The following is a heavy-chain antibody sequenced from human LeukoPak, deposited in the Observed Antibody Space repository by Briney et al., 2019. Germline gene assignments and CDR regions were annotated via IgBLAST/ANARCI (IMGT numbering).Heavy chain of an antibody. CDR3: ARGFGYDSSGYYSQYYYGMDV. D-gene: IGHD3-22*01. CDR1: GYTFSSYA. Sequence: HPGGSLRPSCAASGYTFSSYAMSWVRQAPGKGLEWVSAISGSGGSTYYADSVKGRFTISRDNAKNSLYLQMNSLRAEDTALYHCARGFGYDSSGYYSQYYYGMDVWGQGTTVTVSS. CDR2: ISGSGGST. J-gene: IGHJ6*02. V-gene: IGHV3-23*01.